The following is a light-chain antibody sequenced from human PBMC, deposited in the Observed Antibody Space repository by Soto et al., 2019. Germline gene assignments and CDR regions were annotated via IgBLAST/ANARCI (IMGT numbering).Light chain of an antibody. CDR3: QQLNSYPLT. CDR1: QGISSY. J-gene: IGKJ3*01. CDR2: AAS. Sequence: DIQLTQSPSFLSASVGDRVTITCRASQGISSYLAWYQQKPGKAPKLLIYAASTLQSGVPSRFSGSGSGTEFTRISSSLQPEDFATYYCQQLNSYPLTFGPGTKVDIK. V-gene: IGKV1-9*01.